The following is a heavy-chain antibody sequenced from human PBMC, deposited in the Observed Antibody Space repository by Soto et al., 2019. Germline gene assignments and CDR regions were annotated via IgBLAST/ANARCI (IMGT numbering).Heavy chain of an antibody. CDR1: GFTFSSYS. CDR2: ISSSSSYI. V-gene: IGHV3-21*01. J-gene: IGHJ4*02. CDR3: SRERITMLRGVIAHNLFDY. D-gene: IGHD3-10*01. Sequence: EVQLVESGGGLVKPGGSLRLSCAASGFTFSSYSMNWVRQAPGKGLEWVSSISSSSSYIYYADSVKGRFTISRDNAKNSVYLQMNSLRAEDTAVYYCSRERITMLRGVIAHNLFDYWGQGTLVTVSS.